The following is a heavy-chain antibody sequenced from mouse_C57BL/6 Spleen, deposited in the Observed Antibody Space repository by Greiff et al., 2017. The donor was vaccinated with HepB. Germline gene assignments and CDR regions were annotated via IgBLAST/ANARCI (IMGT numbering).Heavy chain of an antibody. CDR1: GYTFTSYW. D-gene: IGHD2-5*01. CDR2: IDPSDSYT. V-gene: IGHV1-69*01. CDR3: ARLERSKAY. J-gene: IGHJ3*01. Sequence: VQLQQPGAELVMPGASVKLSCKASGYTFTSYWMHWVKQRPGQGLEWIGEIDPSDSYTNYNQKFKGKSTLTVDKSSSTAYMQLSSLTSEDSAVYYCARLERSKAYWGQGTLVTVSA.